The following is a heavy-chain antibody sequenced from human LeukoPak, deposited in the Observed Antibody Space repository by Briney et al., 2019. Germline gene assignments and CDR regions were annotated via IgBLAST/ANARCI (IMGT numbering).Heavy chain of an antibody. V-gene: IGHV4-39*01. CDR2: IYYSGST. D-gene: IGHD3-22*01. CDR1: GGSISSTNYY. CDR3: ARLAGYFYDSSGYPKPSSLIDF. J-gene: IGHJ4*02. Sequence: PSETLSLTCTVSGGSISSTNYYWGWTRQPPGKGLECIGTIYYSGSTYYSPSLKSRVTISVDTSKNQFSLKLSSVTAADTAMYYCARLAGYFYDSSGYPKPSSLIDFWGQGTLVTVSS.